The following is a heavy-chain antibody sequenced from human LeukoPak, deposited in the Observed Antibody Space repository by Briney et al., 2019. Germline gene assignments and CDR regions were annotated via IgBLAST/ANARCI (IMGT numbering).Heavy chain of an antibody. CDR3: TRQSLNYGSSYDP. CDR1: GFTFSGSA. D-gene: IGHD3-10*01. V-gene: IGHV3-73*01. J-gene: IGHJ5*02. Sequence: GGSLSLSCAASGFTFSGSAMHWVRQASGKGLEWVGRIRSKANSYATAYAASVKGRFTISRDDSKNTAYLQMNSLKTEDTAVYYCTRQSLNYGSSYDPWGQGTLVTVSS. CDR2: IRSKANSYAT.